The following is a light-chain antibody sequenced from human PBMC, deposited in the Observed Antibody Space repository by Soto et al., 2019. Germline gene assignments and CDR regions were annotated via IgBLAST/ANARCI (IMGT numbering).Light chain of an antibody. Sequence: QSALTQPASVSGSPGQSITIYCIGSSSDVGGYDYVSWYQQHPGRAPKVIIYEVSNRPSGVSDRFSGSKSGNTASLTISGVQAEDEADYYCCSYTDTSGRVFGGGTKLTVL. J-gene: IGLJ3*02. V-gene: IGLV2-14*01. CDR3: CSYTDTSGRV. CDR1: SSDVGGYDY. CDR2: EVS.